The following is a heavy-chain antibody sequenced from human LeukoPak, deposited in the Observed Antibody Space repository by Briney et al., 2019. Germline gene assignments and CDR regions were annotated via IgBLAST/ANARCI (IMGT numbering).Heavy chain of an antibody. CDR2: INPDSGDT. Sequence: GASVKVSCKASGYIFTDYFLHWVRQAPGQGLEWMGWINPDSGDTLYAQKFQGRVTMTRDTSNSTAYMELSSLRSDDTAVYFCASVEMATIGFEHWGQGTLVTVSS. D-gene: IGHD5-12*01. CDR3: ASVEMATIGFEH. J-gene: IGHJ4*02. V-gene: IGHV1-2*02. CDR1: GYIFTDYF.